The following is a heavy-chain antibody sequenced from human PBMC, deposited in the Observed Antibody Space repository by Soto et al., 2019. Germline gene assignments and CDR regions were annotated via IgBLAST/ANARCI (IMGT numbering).Heavy chain of an antibody. CDR2: IWYDGSNK. J-gene: IGHJ4*02. CDR3: ARTAGSGSYYNPVDY. Sequence: VQLVESGGGVVQPGRSLRLSCAASGFTFSSYGMHWVRQAPGKGLEWVAVIWYDGSNKYYADSVKGRFTISRDNSKNTLYLQMNSLRAEDTAVYYCARTAGSGSYYNPVDYWGQGTLVTVSS. CDR1: GFTFSSYG. D-gene: IGHD3-10*01. V-gene: IGHV3-33*01.